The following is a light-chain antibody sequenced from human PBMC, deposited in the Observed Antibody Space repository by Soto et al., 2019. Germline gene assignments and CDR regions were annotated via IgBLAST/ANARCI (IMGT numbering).Light chain of an antibody. CDR2: GAS. CDR1: QSVSNN. Sequence: EIVLTQSPATLSLSPGERATLSCRACQSVSNNLAWYQQIPGQTPRLVIYGASNRATGIPARFSGSGSGTDFTLTISSLEPEDFAVYYCQQRSNWPITFGQGTRLEIK. CDR3: QQRSNWPIT. V-gene: IGKV3-11*01. J-gene: IGKJ5*01.